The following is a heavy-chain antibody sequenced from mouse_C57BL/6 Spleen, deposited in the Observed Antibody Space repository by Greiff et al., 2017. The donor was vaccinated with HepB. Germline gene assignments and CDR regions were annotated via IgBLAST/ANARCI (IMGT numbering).Heavy chain of an antibody. D-gene: IGHD2-3*01. V-gene: IGHV1-76*01. CDR2: IYPGSGNT. Sequence: VKLQQSGAELVRPGASVKLSCKASGYTFTDYYINWVKQRPGQGLEWIARIYPGSGNTYYNEKFKGKATLTAEKSSSTAYMQLSSLTSEDSAVYFCARKGDGYQYWYFDVWGTGTTVTVSS. CDR1: GYTFTDYY. CDR3: ARKGDGYQYWYFDV. J-gene: IGHJ1*03.